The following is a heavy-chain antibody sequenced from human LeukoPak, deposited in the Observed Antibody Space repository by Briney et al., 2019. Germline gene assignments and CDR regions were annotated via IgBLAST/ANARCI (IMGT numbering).Heavy chain of an antibody. CDR3: ARAYDFWSGYYRAYFDY. Sequence: ASVKVSCKASGYTFTSYGISWVRQAPGQGLEWMGWISAYNANTNYAQKLQGRVTMTTDTSTSTAYMELRSLRSDDTAVYYCARAYDFWSGYYRAYFDYWGQGTLVTVSS. CDR1: GYTFTSYG. V-gene: IGHV1-18*01. D-gene: IGHD3-3*01. CDR2: ISAYNANT. J-gene: IGHJ4*02.